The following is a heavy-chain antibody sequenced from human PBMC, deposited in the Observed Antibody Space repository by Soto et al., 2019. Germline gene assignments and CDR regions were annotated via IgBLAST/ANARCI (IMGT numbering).Heavy chain of an antibody. V-gene: IGHV4-4*02. J-gene: IGHJ6*03. CDR3: ARLYSSGWYNYYYMDV. CDR2: IYHSGST. Sequence: QVQLQESGPGLMKPSGTLSLTCAVSSGSISSSNWWSWVRQPPGKGLEWIGEIYHSGSTNYNPSLKSRVTISVDKSKNQFSLKLSSVTAADTAVYYCARLYSSGWYNYYYMDVWGKGTTVTVSS. D-gene: IGHD6-19*01. CDR1: SGSISSSNW.